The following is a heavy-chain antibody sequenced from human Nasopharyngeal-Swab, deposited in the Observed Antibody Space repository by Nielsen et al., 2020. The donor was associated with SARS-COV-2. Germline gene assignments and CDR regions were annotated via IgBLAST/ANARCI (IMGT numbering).Heavy chain of an antibody. CDR2: IYPGDSDT. CDR3: ARGDSGSYIDY. Sequence: NVSCKGSVYSFTSYWITWVRQMPGKGLEWMGSIYPGDSDTRYRPSFQGQVTISADKSISTAYLQWSSLKASDTAMYYCARGDSGSYIDYWGQGTMVTVSS. D-gene: IGHD3-10*01. CDR1: VYSFTSYW. V-gene: IGHV5-51*01. J-gene: IGHJ4*01.